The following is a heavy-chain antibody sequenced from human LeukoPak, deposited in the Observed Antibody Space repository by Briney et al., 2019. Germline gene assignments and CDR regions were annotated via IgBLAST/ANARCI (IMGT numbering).Heavy chain of an antibody. CDR3: ARAGTDYYYDSSGYPSIYWYFDL. J-gene: IGHJ2*01. CDR1: GGSISSGDYY. V-gene: IGHV4-61*08. CDR2: IYYSGST. D-gene: IGHD3-22*01. Sequence: SETLSLTCTVSGGSISSGDYYWSWIRQPPGKGLEWIGYIYYSGSTNYNPSLKSRVTISVDTSKNQFSLKLSSVTAADTAVYYCARAGTDYYYDSSGYPSIYWYFDLWGRGTLVTVSS.